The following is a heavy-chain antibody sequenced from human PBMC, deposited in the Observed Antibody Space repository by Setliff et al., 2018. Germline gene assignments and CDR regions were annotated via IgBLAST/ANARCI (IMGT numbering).Heavy chain of an antibody. CDR2: INAGNGNT. CDR3: ASSHYDSSGPILDY. CDR1: GFTFTSSA. Sequence: APEKVSCKASGFTFTSSAVQGVRQARGQRLEWIGWINAGNGNTKYSQKFKGRVTITRDTSASTAYMELSSLRYDNTAVYYCASSHYDSSGPILDYWGQGTLVTVSS. V-gene: IGHV1-3*01. J-gene: IGHJ4*02. D-gene: IGHD3-22*01.